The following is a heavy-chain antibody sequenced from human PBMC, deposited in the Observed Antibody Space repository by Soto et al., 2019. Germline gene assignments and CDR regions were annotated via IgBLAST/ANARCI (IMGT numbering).Heavy chain of an antibody. V-gene: IGHV6-1*01. CDR2: TYYRSKWFH. CDR3: ARGNALDV. J-gene: IGHJ3*01. CDR1: GDSVSSDITS. Sequence: QGQLQQSGPGLVKPSQTLSLTCAISGDSVSSDITSWHWIRQSPSRGLEWLGRTYYRSKWFHDYATSVKSRITINPDTSKNQFSLELNSMAPEDTAVDSGARGNALDVWGQGTVVTVSS. D-gene: IGHD3-10*01.